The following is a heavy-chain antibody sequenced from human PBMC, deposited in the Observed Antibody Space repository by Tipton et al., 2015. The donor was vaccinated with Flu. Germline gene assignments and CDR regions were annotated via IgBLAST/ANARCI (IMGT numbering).Heavy chain of an antibody. CDR1: GVTFSSYA. Sequence: SLRLSCAVSGVTFSSYAMSWVRQAPGKGLEWVSDIGGSGDKRHYADSVKGRFTISRDNSKNTLYLQMNSLRDEDTAIYYCAKDVNWGSTWVQGTLVTVSS. CDR3: AKDVNWGST. CDR2: IGGSGDKR. D-gene: IGHD7-27*01. V-gene: IGHV3-23*01. J-gene: IGHJ4*02.